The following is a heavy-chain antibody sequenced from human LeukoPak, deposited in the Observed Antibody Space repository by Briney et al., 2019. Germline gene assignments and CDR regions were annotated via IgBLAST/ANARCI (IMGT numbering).Heavy chain of an antibody. J-gene: IGHJ5*02. CDR2: IYYSGST. CDR1: GGSISSGGYS. CDR3: ARDHGWYEWWFDP. D-gene: IGHD6-19*01. Sequence: SETLSLTCAVSGGSISSGGYSWSWIRQPPGKGLEWIGYIYYSGSTYYNPSLKSRVTISVDTSKNQFSLKLSSVTAADTAVYYCARDHGWYEWWFDPWGQGTLVTVSS. V-gene: IGHV4-30-4*07.